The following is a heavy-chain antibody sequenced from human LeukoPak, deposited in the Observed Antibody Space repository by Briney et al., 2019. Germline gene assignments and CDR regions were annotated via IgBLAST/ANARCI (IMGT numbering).Heavy chain of an antibody. CDR3: ARSAGAQPNPYDY. Sequence: PGGSLRLSCAASGFTFSSYAISWVRQAPGQGLEWMGGIIPIFGTANYAQKFQGRVTITADESTSTAYMELSSLRSEDTAVYYCARSAGAQPNPYDYWGQGTLVTVSS. D-gene: IGHD6-13*01. J-gene: IGHJ4*02. CDR1: GFTFSSYA. V-gene: IGHV1-69*01. CDR2: IIPIFGTA.